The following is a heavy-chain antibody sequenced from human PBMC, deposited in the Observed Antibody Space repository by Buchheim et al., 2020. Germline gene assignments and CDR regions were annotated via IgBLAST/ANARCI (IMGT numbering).Heavy chain of an antibody. CDR2: IWYDGSNK. Sequence: QVQLVESGGGVVQPGRSLRLSCAASGFTFSSYGMHWVRQAPGKGLEWVAVIWYDGSNKYYADSVKGRFTISRDNSKNTLYLQMNSLRAEDTAVYYCARSSSGYYYYYYGMDVWGQGTT. CDR1: GFTFSSYG. CDR3: ARSSSGYYYYYYGMDV. J-gene: IGHJ6*02. V-gene: IGHV3-33*01. D-gene: IGHD3-22*01.